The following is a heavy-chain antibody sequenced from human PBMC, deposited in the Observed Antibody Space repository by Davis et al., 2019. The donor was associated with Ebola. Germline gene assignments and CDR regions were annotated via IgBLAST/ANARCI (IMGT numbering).Heavy chain of an antibody. D-gene: IGHD3-10*01. CDR3: ARDRRLWFRELSP. CDR1: GGSFSGYY. Sequence: MPSETLSLTCAVYGGSFSGYYWSWIRQPPGKGLEWIGEINHSGSTNYNPSLKSRVTISVDTSKNQFSLKLSSVTAADTAVYYCARDRRLWFRELSPWGQGTLVTVSS. CDR2: INHSGST. J-gene: IGHJ5*02. V-gene: IGHV4-34*01.